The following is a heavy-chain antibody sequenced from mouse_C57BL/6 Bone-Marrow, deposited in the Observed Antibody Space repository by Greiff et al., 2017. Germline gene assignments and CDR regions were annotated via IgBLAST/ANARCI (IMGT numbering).Heavy chain of an antibody. Sequence: QVTLKESGPGILQPSQTLSLTCSFSGFSLSTLGMGVGWIRQPSGKGLVWLAHLWLADDKYYNPALKSRLTISKDTSNNQLFRKIANVDTAYTATYYGARRAGKGWPWFAYWGQVTLVTVSA. D-gene: IGHD3-3*01. CDR1: GFSLSTLGMG. V-gene: IGHV8-8*01. CDR3: ARRAGKGWPWFAY. J-gene: IGHJ3*01. CDR2: LWLADDK.